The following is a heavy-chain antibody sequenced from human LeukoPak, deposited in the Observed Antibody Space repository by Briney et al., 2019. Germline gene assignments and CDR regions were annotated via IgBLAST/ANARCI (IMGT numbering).Heavy chain of an antibody. Sequence: PGGSLRLSCAASGLTFSSYAMSWVRQAPGKGLEWVAVIWYDGSNKYYADSVKGRFTISRDNSKNTLYLQMNSLRAEDTTVYYCARDVSPYGDYGSAFDIWGQGTMVTVSS. CDR2: IWYDGSNK. CDR3: ARDVSPYGDYGSAFDI. D-gene: IGHD4-17*01. J-gene: IGHJ3*02. CDR1: GLTFSSYA. V-gene: IGHV3-30*04.